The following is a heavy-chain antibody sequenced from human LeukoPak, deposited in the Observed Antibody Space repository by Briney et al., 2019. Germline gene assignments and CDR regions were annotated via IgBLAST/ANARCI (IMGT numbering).Heavy chain of an antibody. V-gene: IGHV3-48*03. CDR1: GFSFGRYE. Sequence: GGSLRLSCAASGFSFGRYEMNWVRQAPGKGLGWVSYISTTGSTVYYADSVEGRFTMSRDNAKNLLYLQMNSLRAEDAAVYYCAKDFPHYYESSHGMDAWGQGTTVTVSS. CDR2: ISTTGSTV. D-gene: IGHD3-22*01. CDR3: AKDFPHYYESSHGMDA. J-gene: IGHJ6*02.